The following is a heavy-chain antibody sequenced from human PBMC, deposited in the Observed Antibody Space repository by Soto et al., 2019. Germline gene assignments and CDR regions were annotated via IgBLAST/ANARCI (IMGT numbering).Heavy chain of an antibody. D-gene: IGHD1-1*01. CDR2: LSHSGGT. CDR1: GGFVSSGSYY. V-gene: IGHV4-34*01. J-gene: IGHJ3*02. Sequence: QVQLQQWGAGLLKPSETLSLTCAVYGGFVSSGSYYWSWIRQPPGKGLEGIGELSHSGGTHFNPSLKSRVTISVDTAKTQFSLKMSSVTAAATALYYCARVERGTATTVRDGFDIWGPGTMVTVSS. CDR3: ARVERGTATTVRDGFDI.